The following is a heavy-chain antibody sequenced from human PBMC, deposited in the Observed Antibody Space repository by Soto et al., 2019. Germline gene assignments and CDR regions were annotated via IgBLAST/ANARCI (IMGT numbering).Heavy chain of an antibody. CDR2: ISGTGGST. CDR3: AKEITCCFFLFGY. Sequence: EVQLLQSGGGLVQPGGSLRLSCAASGFTFSSYAMSWVRQAPGKGLEWVSTISGTGGSTYYPDSVKGRFTISRDNSQNPVESQINRLETQEGALYFCAKEITCCFFLFGYRGPGTLVTVSS. J-gene: IGHJ4*03. D-gene: IGHD3-10*01. V-gene: IGHV3-23*01. CDR1: GFTFSSYA.